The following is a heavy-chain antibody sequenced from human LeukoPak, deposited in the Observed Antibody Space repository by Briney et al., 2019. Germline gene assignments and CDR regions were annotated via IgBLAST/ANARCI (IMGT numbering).Heavy chain of an antibody. CDR1: GFTFSSYG. J-gene: IGHJ5*02. CDR3: AREIGGTYNWFDP. Sequence: SGGPLRLSCAASGFTFSSYGMHWVRQAPGKGLEWVAVIWYDGSNKYYADSVKGRFTISRDNSKNTLYLQMNSLRAEDTAVYYCAREIGGTYNWFDPWGQGTLVTVSS. V-gene: IGHV3-33*01. CDR2: IWYDGSNK. D-gene: IGHD1-1*01.